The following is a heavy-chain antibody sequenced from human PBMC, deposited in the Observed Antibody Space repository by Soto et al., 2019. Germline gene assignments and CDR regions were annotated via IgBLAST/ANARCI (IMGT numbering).Heavy chain of an antibody. V-gene: IGHV3-30*03. CDR2: ISYDGSNK. CDR3: ARDRRDGYNTFDY. D-gene: IGHD5-12*01. J-gene: IGHJ4*02. Sequence: SLRLSCAASGFTSSSYGMHWVRQAPGKGLEWVAVISYDGSNKYYADSVKGRFTISRDNSKNTLYLQMNSLRAEDTAVYYCARDRRDGYNTFDYWGQGTLVTVSS. CDR1: GFTSSSYG.